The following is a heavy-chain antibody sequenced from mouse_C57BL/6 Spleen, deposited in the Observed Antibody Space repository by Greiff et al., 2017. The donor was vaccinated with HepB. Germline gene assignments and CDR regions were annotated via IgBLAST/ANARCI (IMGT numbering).Heavy chain of an antibody. CDR1: GYTFTSYW. D-gene: IGHD2-12*01. Sequence: VQLQQPGAELVKPGASVKLSCKASGYTFTSYWMHWVKQRPGQGLEWIGMIHPNSGSTNYNEKFKSKAALTVDKSSSTAYMQLSSLTSEDSAVYYCARDSSYSNDEGDYWGQGTTLTVSS. V-gene: IGHV1-64*01. J-gene: IGHJ2*01. CDR3: ARDSSYSNDEGDY. CDR2: IHPNSGST.